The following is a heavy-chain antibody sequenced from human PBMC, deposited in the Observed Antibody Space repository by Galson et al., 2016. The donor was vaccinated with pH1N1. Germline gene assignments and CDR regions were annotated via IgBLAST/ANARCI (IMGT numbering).Heavy chain of an antibody. CDR3: ARSPADPGYSYYYMDV. CDR2: IFPGDSDT. J-gene: IGHJ6*03. Sequence: QSGAEVKKPGESLKISCKTSGYGFTTYWIGWVRQMPGKGLEWMGIIFPGDSDTRYSPSFQGQVTISADKSISTAYLQWSSLRASDTAMYYCARSPADPGYSYYYMDVWGKGTTVSVSS. V-gene: IGHV5-51*03. D-gene: IGHD2-21*01. CDR1: GYGFTTYW.